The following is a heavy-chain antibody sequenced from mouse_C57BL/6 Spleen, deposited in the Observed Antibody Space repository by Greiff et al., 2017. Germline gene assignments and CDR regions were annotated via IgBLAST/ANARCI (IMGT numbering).Heavy chain of an antibody. J-gene: IGHJ4*01. CDR3: ARREFGDYAMDY. CDR2: INPSSGYT. CDR1: GYTFTSYT. Sequence: VQLQQSGAELARPGASVKMSCKASGYTFTSYTMHWVKQRPGQGLEWIGYINPSSGYTKYNQKFKDKATLTADKSSSTAYMQLSSLTSEDSAVYYCARREFGDYAMDYWGQGTSVTVSS. V-gene: IGHV1-4*01.